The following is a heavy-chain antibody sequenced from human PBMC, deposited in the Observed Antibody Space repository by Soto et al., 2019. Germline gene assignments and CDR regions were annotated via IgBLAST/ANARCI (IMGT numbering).Heavy chain of an antibody. CDR2: IYYSGST. Sequence: SETLSLTCTVSGGSISSYYWSWIRQPPGKGLEWIGYIYYSGSTNYNPSLKSRVTISVDTSKNQFSLKLSSVTAADTAVYYCARAPMATILFDYWGQGTLVTVSS. D-gene: IGHD5-12*01. V-gene: IGHV4-59*01. CDR1: GGSISSYY. CDR3: ARAPMATILFDY. J-gene: IGHJ4*02.